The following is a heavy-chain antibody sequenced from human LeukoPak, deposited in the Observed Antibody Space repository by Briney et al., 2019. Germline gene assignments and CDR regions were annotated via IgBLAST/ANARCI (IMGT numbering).Heavy chain of an antibody. CDR3: TTQRRYDILTGYYNKDY. D-gene: IGHD3-9*01. Sequence: GGSPRLSCAASGFTFSNAWMSWVRQAPGKGLEWVGRIKSKTDGGTIDYAAPVKGRFTILRDDSKNTLYLQMNSLKTEDTAVYYCTTQRRYDILTGYYNKDYWGQGTLVTVSS. J-gene: IGHJ4*02. V-gene: IGHV3-15*01. CDR2: IKSKTDGGTI. CDR1: GFTFSNAW.